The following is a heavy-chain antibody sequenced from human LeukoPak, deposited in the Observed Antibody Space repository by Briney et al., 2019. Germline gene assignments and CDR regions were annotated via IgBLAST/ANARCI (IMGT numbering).Heavy chain of an antibody. CDR3: ARGTSGYFIDY. Sequence: GGSLRLSCAASGFTFSSYSMNWVRQAPGKGLEWVSSISSSSSYIYYADSVKGRFAISRDNAKNSLYLQMNSLRAEDTAVYYCARGTSGYFIDYWGQGTLVTVSS. J-gene: IGHJ4*02. CDR2: ISSSSSYI. D-gene: IGHD3-22*01. V-gene: IGHV3-21*01. CDR1: GFTFSSYS.